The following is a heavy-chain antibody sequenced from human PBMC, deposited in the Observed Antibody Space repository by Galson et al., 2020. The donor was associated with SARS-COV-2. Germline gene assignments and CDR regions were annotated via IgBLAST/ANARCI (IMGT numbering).Heavy chain of an antibody. CDR2: ISYDGSNK. CDR3: AKDFVLLWFGEPNAFDI. CDR1: GFTFSSDG. V-gene: IGHV3-30*18. J-gene: IGHJ3*02. Sequence: GESLRLSCAASGFTFSSDGINWVRQAPGKGLEWVAVISYDGSNKYYADSVKGRFTISRDNSKNTLYLQMNSLRAEDTAVYYCAKDFVLLWFGEPNAFDIWGQGTMVTVSS. D-gene: IGHD3-10*01.